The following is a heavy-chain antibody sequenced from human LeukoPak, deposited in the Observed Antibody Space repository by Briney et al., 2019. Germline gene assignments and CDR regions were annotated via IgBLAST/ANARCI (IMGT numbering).Heavy chain of an antibody. J-gene: IGHJ5*02. Sequence: GGSLRLSCAASGFTFTRYALTWVRQAPGKGLEWVSAISISGDGTYYADSVKGRFTISRDNSRNMLFLQMNSLTTEDTAVYYCAKDLLFPKFGSESWGQGTLVTVSS. CDR1: GFTFTRYA. CDR3: AKDLLFPKFGSES. V-gene: IGHV3-23*01. D-gene: IGHD2-21*02. CDR2: ISISGDGT.